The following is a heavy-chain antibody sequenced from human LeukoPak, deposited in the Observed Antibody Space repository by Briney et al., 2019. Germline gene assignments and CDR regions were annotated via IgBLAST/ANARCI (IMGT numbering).Heavy chain of an antibody. CDR2: INPSGGST. V-gene: IGHV1-46*01. CDR3: AIIDFGVVAYFDY. CDR1: GYTFTSYY. Sequence: ASVKVYCKASGYTFTSYYMHWVRQAPGQGLEWMGIINPSGGSTSYAQKFQGRVTMTRDTSTSTVYMELSSLRSEDTAVYYCAIIDFGVVAYFDYWGQGTLVTVSS. D-gene: IGHD3-3*01. J-gene: IGHJ4*02.